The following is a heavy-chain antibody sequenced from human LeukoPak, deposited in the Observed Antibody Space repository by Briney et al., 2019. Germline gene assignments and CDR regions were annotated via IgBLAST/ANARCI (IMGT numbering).Heavy chain of an antibody. J-gene: IGHJ4*02. Sequence: GGSLRLSCAVSGISLSNYGMSWVRQAPGKGLEWVAGISGSGGSTNYADSVKGRFTIYRDNPKNTLYLQMNRLRAEDTAVYAKRGVVIRVILVGFHKEAYYFDSWGQGALVTVSS. CDR2: ISGSGGST. CDR3: RGVVIRVILVGFHKEAYYFDS. CDR1: GISLSNYG. D-gene: IGHD3-22*01. V-gene: IGHV3-23*01.